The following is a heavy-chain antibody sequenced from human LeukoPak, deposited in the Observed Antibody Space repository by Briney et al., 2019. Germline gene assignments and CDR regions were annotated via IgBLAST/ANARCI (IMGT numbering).Heavy chain of an antibody. V-gene: IGHV3-7*01. CDR1: GFTFSNFW. D-gene: IGHD1-26*01. CDR3: GKDSYVGVNWFDP. J-gene: IGHJ5*02. Sequence: PGGSLRLSCAAAGFTFSNFWMSWVRQAPGKGLEWVANINQDGSEKHYVDSVKGRFTISRDNVKNSLYLQMDSLRAEDTAVYYCGKDSYVGVNWFDPRGQGILVTVSS. CDR2: INQDGSEK.